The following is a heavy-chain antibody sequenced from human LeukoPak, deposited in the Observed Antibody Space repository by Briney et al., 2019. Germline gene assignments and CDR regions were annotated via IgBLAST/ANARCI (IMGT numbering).Heavy chain of an antibody. Sequence: SETLSLTCTVSGGSISSSSYYWGWIRQPPGKGLEWVGSIYYSGSTYYNPSLKSRVTISVDTSKNQFSLKLSSVTAADTAVYYCARSGYDILTGYYLSVDGYYFDYWGQGTLVTVSS. D-gene: IGHD3-9*01. CDR3: ARSGYDILTGYYLSVDGYYFDY. CDR2: IYYSGST. J-gene: IGHJ4*02. V-gene: IGHV4-39*01. CDR1: GGSISSSSYY.